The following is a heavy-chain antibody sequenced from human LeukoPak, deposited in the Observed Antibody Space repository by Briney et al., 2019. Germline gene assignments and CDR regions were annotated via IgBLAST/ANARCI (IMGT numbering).Heavy chain of an antibody. D-gene: IGHD1-1*01. CDR3: ARVVTGTGRFDP. CDR1: GSTFTVYY. Sequence: ASVKVPCKASGSTFTVYYIHWVRQAPGQGLEWMGRISPNSGATNYAQKFQGRVTMTRDTSISTAYMELSRLTSDDSAVYYCARVVTGTGRFDPCGREPWSPSPQ. V-gene: IGHV1-2*06. CDR2: ISPNSGAT. J-gene: IGHJ5*02.